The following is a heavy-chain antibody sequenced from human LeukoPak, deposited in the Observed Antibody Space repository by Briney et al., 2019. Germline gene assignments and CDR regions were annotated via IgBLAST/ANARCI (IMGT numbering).Heavy chain of an antibody. J-gene: IGHJ4*02. Sequence: GGSLRLSCAASGFTFSSYATHWVRQAPGKGLEYVSSISSNGGNTYYANSVKGRFTISRDNSKNTLYLQMGSLRAEDMAVYYCARDQGYNYGYGFDYWGQGTLVTVSS. V-gene: IGHV3-64*01. CDR1: GFTFSSYA. D-gene: IGHD5-18*01. CDR3: ARDQGYNYGYGFDY. CDR2: ISSNGGNT.